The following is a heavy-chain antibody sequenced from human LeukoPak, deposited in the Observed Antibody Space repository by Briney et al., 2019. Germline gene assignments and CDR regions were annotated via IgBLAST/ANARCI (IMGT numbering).Heavy chain of an antibody. CDR2: IYNTET. CDR3: AGEVPRGFRFDY. D-gene: IGHD5-12*01. Sequence: PSGTLSLTCTVAGGSISSYYWSWVRQSPGKGREWIAYIYNTETTYNPSLQSRVTISLDTSKRQFSLKLSSGTAADTAIYYCAGEVPRGFRFDYWGQGSLVTVSS. J-gene: IGHJ4*02. V-gene: IGHV4-59*08. CDR1: GGSISSYY.